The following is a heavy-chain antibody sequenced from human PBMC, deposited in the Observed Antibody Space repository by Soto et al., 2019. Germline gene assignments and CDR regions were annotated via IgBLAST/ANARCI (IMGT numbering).Heavy chain of an antibody. V-gene: IGHV4-34*01. D-gene: IGHD3-3*01. J-gene: IGHJ4*02. CDR3: ARTGRGDDFWSGYYTGIDY. CDR2: INHSGST. CDR1: GGSFSGYY. Sequence: KTSETLSLTCGVYGGSFSGYYWSWIRQPPGKGLEWIGEINHSGSTNYNPSLKSRVTISVDTSKNQFSLKLSSVTAADTAVYYCARTGRGDDFWSGYYTGIDYWGQGTLVTVSS.